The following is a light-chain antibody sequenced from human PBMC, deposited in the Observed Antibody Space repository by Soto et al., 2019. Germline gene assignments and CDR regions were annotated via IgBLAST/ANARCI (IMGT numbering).Light chain of an antibody. CDR1: QSVSDN. Sequence: EVVLTQSPATLSLSPGGGATLSCRASQSVSDNLAWFQQKPGQAPRLLIYASSNRATGIPVRFTGSGSRTDFTLTISSLEPEDFAVYYCQQRLNWPPTFGQGTRLELK. J-gene: IGKJ2*01. CDR3: QQRLNWPPT. V-gene: IGKV3-11*01. CDR2: ASS.